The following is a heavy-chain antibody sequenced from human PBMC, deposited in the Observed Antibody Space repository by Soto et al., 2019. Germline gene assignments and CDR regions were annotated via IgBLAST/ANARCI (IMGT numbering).Heavy chain of an antibody. CDR1: GGSFSGYY. J-gene: IGHJ6*02. Sequence: SEALSLTCAVYGGSFSGYYWSWIRQPPGKGLEWIGEINHSGSTNYNPSLKSRVTISVDTSKNQFSLKLSSVTAADTAVYYCARGMVRGVDYYGMDVWGQGTTV. D-gene: IGHD3-10*01. CDR3: ARGMVRGVDYYGMDV. V-gene: IGHV4-34*01. CDR2: INHSGST.